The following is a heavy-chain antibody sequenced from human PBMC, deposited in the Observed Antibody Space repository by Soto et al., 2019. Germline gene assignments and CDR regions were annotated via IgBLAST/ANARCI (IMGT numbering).Heavy chain of an antibody. CDR2: IRSKANSYAT. D-gene: IGHD6-19*01. CDR3: TRDGYSSGSDY. Sequence: EVQLVESGGGLVQPGGSLKLSCAASGFTFSGSAMHWVRQASGKWLEWVGRIRSKANSYATAYAASVKGRFTISRDDSKNTAYPQMNSLKTEDMAVYYCTRDGYSSGSDYWGQGTLGTVSS. V-gene: IGHV3-73*02. J-gene: IGHJ4*02. CDR1: GFTFSGSA.